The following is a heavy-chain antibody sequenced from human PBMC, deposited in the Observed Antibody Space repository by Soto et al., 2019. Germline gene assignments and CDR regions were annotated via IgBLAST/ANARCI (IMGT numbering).Heavy chain of an antibody. CDR2: INHSGST. V-gene: IGHV4-34*01. CDR1: GGSFSGYY. Sequence: QVQLQQWGAGLLKPSETLSLTCAVYGGSFSGYYWSWIRQPPGKGLEWIGEINHSGSTNYNPSLKSRVTISVDTSKNQCSLKLSSVTAADTAVYYCARRAVVVVPAATLGWFDPWGQGTLVTVSS. CDR3: ARRAVVVVPAATLGWFDP. D-gene: IGHD2-2*01. J-gene: IGHJ5*02.